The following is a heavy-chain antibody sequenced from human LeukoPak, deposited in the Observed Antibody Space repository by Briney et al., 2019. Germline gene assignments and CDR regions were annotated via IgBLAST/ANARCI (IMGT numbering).Heavy chain of an antibody. CDR2: IYHSGST. CDR3: ARHGIHDSSGYHSPFDY. Sequence: SETLSLTCAVSGYSISSGYYWGWIRQPPGKGLEWIGSIYHSGSTYYNPSLKSRVTISVDTSKNQFSLKLSSVTAADTAVYYCARHGIHDSSGYHSPFDYWGQGTLVTVSS. CDR1: GYSISSGYY. J-gene: IGHJ4*02. D-gene: IGHD3-22*01. V-gene: IGHV4-38-2*01.